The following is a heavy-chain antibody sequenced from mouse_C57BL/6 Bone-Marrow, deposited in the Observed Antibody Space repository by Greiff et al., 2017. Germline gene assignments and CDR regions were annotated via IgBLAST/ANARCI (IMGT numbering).Heavy chain of an antibody. Sequence: EVMLVESGGGLVKPGGSLKLSCAASGFTFSSYTMSWVRQTPEKRLEWVATISGGGGNTYYPDSVKGRFTISRDNAKNTLYLQMSSLRSEDTALXYCARPHYYGSSYGYWYFDVWGTGTTVTVSS. CDR2: ISGGGGNT. V-gene: IGHV5-9*01. J-gene: IGHJ1*03. CDR1: GFTFSSYT. D-gene: IGHD1-1*01. CDR3: ARPHYYGSSYGYWYFDV.